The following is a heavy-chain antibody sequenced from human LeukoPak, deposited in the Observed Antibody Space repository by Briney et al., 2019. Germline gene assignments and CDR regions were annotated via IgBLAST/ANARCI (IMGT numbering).Heavy chain of an antibody. CDR3: AKDYGGKLFDC. V-gene: IGHV3-23*01. CDR2: INGGGGST. D-gene: IGHD4-23*01. Sequence: GGSLRLSCAASGFTFSSYAMSWVRQAPGKGLEWVSTINGGGGSTHYADSVKGRFTISRDNSMNTLYLQMNSLRPEDTAVYYCAKDYGGKLFDCWGQGTLVTVSS. J-gene: IGHJ4*02. CDR1: GFTFSSYA.